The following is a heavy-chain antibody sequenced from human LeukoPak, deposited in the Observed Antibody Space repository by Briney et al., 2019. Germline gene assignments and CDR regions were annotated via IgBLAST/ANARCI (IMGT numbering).Heavy chain of an antibody. J-gene: IGHJ4*02. D-gene: IGHD2-2*01. V-gene: IGHV4-61*02. CDR3: ARGPSTFDY. Sequence: PSETLSLTCAVSGGSISSGSYYWRWIRQPAGKGLEWIGRIYTSGSTNYNPSLKSRVTISVDTSKNQFSLKLSSVTAADTAVYYCARGPSTFDYWGQGTLVTVSS. CDR1: GGSISSGSYY. CDR2: IYTSGST.